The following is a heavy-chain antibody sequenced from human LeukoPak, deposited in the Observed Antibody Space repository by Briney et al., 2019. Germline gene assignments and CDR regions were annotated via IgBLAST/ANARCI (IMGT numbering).Heavy chain of an antibody. CDR3: ARGRKWLCKSRSCFREDHYNGRGWFDP. D-gene: IGHD1-1*01. CDR1: GESFSDYY. J-gene: IGHJ5*02. CDR2: INHSGDT. V-gene: IGHV4-34*01. Sequence: SETLSLTCAVSGESFSDYYWNWIRQPPGKGLEWIGEINHSGDTNYNPSLKNRVTISVATSRRQFSLRLDSVTAADTAVYYCARGRKWLCKSRSCFREDHYNGRGWFDPWGQGTLVTISS.